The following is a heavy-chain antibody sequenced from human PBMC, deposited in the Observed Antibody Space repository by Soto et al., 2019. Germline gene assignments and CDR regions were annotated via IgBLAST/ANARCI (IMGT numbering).Heavy chain of an antibody. J-gene: IGHJ3*02. CDR1: GFTFGDYA. Sequence: GGSLRLSCTASGFTFGDYAMSWFRQAPGKGLEWVGFIRSKAYGGTTEYAASVKGRFTISRDDSKSIAYLQMNSLKTEDTAVYYCTSSGNPAELVAFDIWGQGTMVTV. CDR3: TSSGNPAELVAFDI. V-gene: IGHV3-49*03. CDR2: IRSKAYGGTT. D-gene: IGHD2-15*01.